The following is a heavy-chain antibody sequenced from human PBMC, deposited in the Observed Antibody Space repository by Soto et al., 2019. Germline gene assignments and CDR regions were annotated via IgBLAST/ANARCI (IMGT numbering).Heavy chain of an antibody. CDR3: ARSVLYDSSGYYYFGTPEDYYYGMDV. CDR2: IYYSGST. CDR1: GGSISGSSYY. D-gene: IGHD3-22*01. Sequence: SETLSLTCTVSGGSISGSSYYWGWIRQPPGKGLEWIGSIYYSGSTYYNPSLKSRVTISVDTSKNQFSLKLSSVTAADTAVYYCARSVLYDSSGYYYFGTPEDYYYGMDVWGQGTTVTVSS. J-gene: IGHJ6*02. V-gene: IGHV4-39*01.